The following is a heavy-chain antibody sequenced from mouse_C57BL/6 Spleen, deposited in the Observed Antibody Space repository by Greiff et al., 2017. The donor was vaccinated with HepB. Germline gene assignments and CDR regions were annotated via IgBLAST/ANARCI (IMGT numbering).Heavy chain of an antibody. D-gene: IGHD1-1*01. CDR2: INPGSGGT. CDR3: ARSRIFYGGMDY. J-gene: IGHJ4*01. V-gene: IGHV1-54*01. CDR1: GYAFTNYL. Sequence: QVQLKQSGAELVRPGTSVKVSCKASGYAFTNYLIEWVKQRPGQGLEWIGVINPGSGGTNYNEKFKGKATLTADKSSSTAYMQLSSLTSEDSAVYFCARSRIFYGGMDYWGQGTSVTVSS.